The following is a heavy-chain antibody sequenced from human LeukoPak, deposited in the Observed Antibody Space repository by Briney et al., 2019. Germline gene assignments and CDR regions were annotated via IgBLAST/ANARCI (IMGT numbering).Heavy chain of an antibody. Sequence: GGSLRLSCAASGFTFSSYSMNWVRQASGKGLEWVGRIRSKSNNYATTYGASVKGRFTFSRDDSKNTAYVQMNSLKTEDTAVYYCTRSLYYDSWSGYFGGEDFDYWGQGTLVTVSS. CDR1: GFTFSSYS. V-gene: IGHV3-73*01. CDR2: IRSKSNNYAT. D-gene: IGHD3-3*01. CDR3: TRSLYYDSWSGYFGGEDFDY. J-gene: IGHJ4*02.